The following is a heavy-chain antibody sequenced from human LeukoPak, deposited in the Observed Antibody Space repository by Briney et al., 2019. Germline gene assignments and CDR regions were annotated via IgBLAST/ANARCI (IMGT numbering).Heavy chain of an antibody. CDR2: VYYSAST. J-gene: IGHJ4*02. CDR3: ARAHTSGWYYSDS. V-gene: IGHV4-59*02. Sequence: SETLSLTCIVSGGSVSGHYWNWFRQPPGTGLEWIGYVYYSASTNYNPSLKGRVTISEDTSKNQFSLKLSSVTAADTAVYYCARAHTSGWYYSDSWGQGALVTVSS. D-gene: IGHD6-19*01. CDR1: GGSVSGHY.